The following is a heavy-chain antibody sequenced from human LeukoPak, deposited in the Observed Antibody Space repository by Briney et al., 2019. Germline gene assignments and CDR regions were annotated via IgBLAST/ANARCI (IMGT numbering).Heavy chain of an antibody. CDR3: STYGSGRKFDY. V-gene: IGHV3-15*01. J-gene: IGHJ4*02. Sequence: PGGSLRLSCAASGFTFSNAWMSWVRQAPGKGLEWVGRIKSKTDGETTDYATPVKDRFIISRDDSTNTLYLQMNSLKSEDTAVYYCSTYGSGRKFDYWGQGTLVTVSS. CDR1: GFTFSNAW. CDR2: IKSKTDGETT. D-gene: IGHD3-10*01.